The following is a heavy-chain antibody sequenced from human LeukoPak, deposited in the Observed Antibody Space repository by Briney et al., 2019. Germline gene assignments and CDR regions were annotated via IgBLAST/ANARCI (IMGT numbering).Heavy chain of an antibody. J-gene: IGHJ6*03. D-gene: IGHD3-9*01. CDR3: ARATLTYDILTGSYYYYYMDV. CDR2: IYHSGST. CDR1: GYSISSGYY. Sequence: SETLSLTCTVSGYSISSGYYWGWIRQPPGKGLEWIGSIYHSGSTYYNPSLKSRVTISVDTSKNQFSPKLSSVTAADTAVYYCARATLTYDILTGSYYYYYMDVWGKGTTVTVSS. V-gene: IGHV4-38-2*02.